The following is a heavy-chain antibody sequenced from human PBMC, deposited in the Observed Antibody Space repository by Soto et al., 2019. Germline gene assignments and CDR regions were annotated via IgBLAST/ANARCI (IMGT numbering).Heavy chain of an antibody. CDR2: ISAYNGNT. CDR1: GYSFTTYG. Sequence: ASVKGSCKASGYSFTTYGIAWVRQAPGQGLEWMGWISAYNGNTNYAQKLQGRVTMTTDTSTSTASMELRSLRSDDTAVYYCARDKGSNSWYYFFDYWGQGTLVTVSS. D-gene: IGHD6-13*01. J-gene: IGHJ4*02. CDR3: ARDKGSNSWYYFFDY. V-gene: IGHV1-18*01.